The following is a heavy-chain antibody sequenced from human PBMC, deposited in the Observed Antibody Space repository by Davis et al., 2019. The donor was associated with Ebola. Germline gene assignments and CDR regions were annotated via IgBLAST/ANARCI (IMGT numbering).Heavy chain of an antibody. CDR2: ISGSGGST. V-gene: IGHV3-23*01. J-gene: IGHJ6*02. CDR1: GFTFSSYS. D-gene: IGHD4-17*01. Sequence: GESLKISCAASGFTFSSYSMNWVRQAPGKGLEWVSAISGSGGSTYYADSVKGRFTISRDNSKNTLYLQMNSLRAEDTAVYYCAKDIEDYGEVLDYYYGMDVWGQGTTVTVSS. CDR3: AKDIEDYGEVLDYYYGMDV.